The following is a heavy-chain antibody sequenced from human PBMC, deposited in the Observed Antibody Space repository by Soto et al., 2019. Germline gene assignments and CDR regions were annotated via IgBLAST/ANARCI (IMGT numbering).Heavy chain of an antibody. CDR1: GGSISSGGYA. CDR2: IYHSGYT. Sequence: QLQLQESGSGLVKPSQTLSLTCAVSGGSISSGGYAWNWIRQPPGKGLEWIGYIYHSGYTSYNPSLKSRVTLSVDKSKHPFSLKLSFVTAADTAVYYCARDSLTGNYFDPWGQGTLVTVSS. V-gene: IGHV4-30-2*01. J-gene: IGHJ5*02. D-gene: IGHD1-7*01. CDR3: ARDSLTGNYFDP.